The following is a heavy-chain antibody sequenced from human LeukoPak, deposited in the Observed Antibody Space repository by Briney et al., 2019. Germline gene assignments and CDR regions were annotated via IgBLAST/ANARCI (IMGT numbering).Heavy chain of an antibody. V-gene: IGHV5-10-1*01. CDR2: IDPSDSYT. CDR1: GYSFTSYW. Sequence: GESLKISCKGSGYSFTSYWISWVRRLSGKGLEWMGRIDPSDSYTNYSPSFQGHVTISADKSISTAYLQWSSLKASDTAMYYCARQGGYGDPFDPWGQGTLVTVSS. J-gene: IGHJ5*02. CDR3: ARQGGYGDPFDP. D-gene: IGHD4-17*01.